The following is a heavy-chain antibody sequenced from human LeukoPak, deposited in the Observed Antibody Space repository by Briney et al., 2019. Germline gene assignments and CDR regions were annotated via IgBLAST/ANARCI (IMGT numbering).Heavy chain of an antibody. CDR1: GGSISSSSYY. Sequence: PSETLSLTCTVSGGSISSSSYYWGWIRQPPGKGLEWIGSIYYSGSTYYNPSLKSRVTISVDTSKNQFSLKLSSVTAADTAVYYCARRKYYYGSGSASFDYWGQGTLVTVSS. V-gene: IGHV4-39*01. CDR2: IYYSGST. J-gene: IGHJ4*02. CDR3: ARRKYYYGSGSASFDY. D-gene: IGHD3-10*01.